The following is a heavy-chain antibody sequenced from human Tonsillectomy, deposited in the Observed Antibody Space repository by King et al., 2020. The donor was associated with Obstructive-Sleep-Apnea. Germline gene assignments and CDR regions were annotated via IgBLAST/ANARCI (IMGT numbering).Heavy chain of an antibody. CDR3: ARESSSDYYYYYGMDV. V-gene: IGHV4-39*07. Sequence: LQLQESGPGLVKPSETLSLTCTVSGGSISSSSYYWGWIRQPPGKGLEWIGSIYYSGSTYYNPSLKIRVTISVDTSKNQFSLKLSSVTAADTAVYYCARESSSDYYYYYGMDVWGQGTTVTVSS. CDR2: IYYSGST. D-gene: IGHD6-13*01. CDR1: GGSISSSSYY. J-gene: IGHJ6*02.